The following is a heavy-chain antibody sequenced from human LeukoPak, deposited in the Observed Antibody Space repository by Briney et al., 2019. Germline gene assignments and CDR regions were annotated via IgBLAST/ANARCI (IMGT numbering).Heavy chain of an antibody. J-gene: IGHJ4*02. CDR1: GYTFTSYG. Sequence: GASVKVSCKASGYTFTSYGISWVRQAPGQGLEWMGWISANNGNTNYAQKLQGRVTMTTDTSTSTAYMELRSLRSDDTAVYYCARDKLRFLEWLPMVRDHRVGYFDYWGQGTLVTVSS. CDR2: ISANNGNT. V-gene: IGHV1-18*01. CDR3: ARDKLRFLEWLPMVRDHRVGYFDY. D-gene: IGHD3-3*01.